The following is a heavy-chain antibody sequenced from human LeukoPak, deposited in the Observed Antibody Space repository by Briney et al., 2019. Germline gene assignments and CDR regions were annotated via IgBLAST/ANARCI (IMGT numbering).Heavy chain of an antibody. CDR2: INPSGGST. V-gene: IGHV1-46*01. CDR1: GYTFAIYY. CDR3: ARAGILDY. Sequence: ASVKVSCKASGYTFAIYYIHWVRQAPGKGLEWMGIINPSGGSTSYAQKFQGRVTMTRDTSTSTVYMELSSLRSEDTAVYYCARAGILDYWGQGTLVTVSS. J-gene: IGHJ4*02. D-gene: IGHD3-10*01.